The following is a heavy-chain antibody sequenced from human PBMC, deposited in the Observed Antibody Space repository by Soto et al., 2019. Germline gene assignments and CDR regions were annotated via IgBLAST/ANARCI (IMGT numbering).Heavy chain of an antibody. J-gene: IGHJ2*01. CDR3: AKDRGMSTIGQFDL. V-gene: IGHV3-23*01. CDR2: ISGSGSTT. Sequence: EVQLLESGGGLVQPGGSLRLSCAASGLTFSSYAMNWVRQAPGKGLEWVSGISGSGSTTYDADSVKGRFTISRDNSKNTLYLQMNSLRAEDTAVYYCAKDRGMSTIGQFDLWGRGTLVIVSS. D-gene: IGHD1-1*01. CDR1: GLTFSSYA.